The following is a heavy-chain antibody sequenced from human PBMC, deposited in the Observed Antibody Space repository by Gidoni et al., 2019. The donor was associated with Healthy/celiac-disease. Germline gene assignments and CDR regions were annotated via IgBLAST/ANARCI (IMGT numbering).Heavy chain of an antibody. D-gene: IGHD1-26*01. J-gene: IGHJ4*02. CDR1: GFTFSSYA. CDR2: ISCSGGST. V-gene: IGHV3-23*01. CDR3: AKDPLGGATTDFDY. Sequence: EVQLLEYGGGLVQPGGSLRLSCADSGFTFSSYAMSWVRQDPGKGREWFSAISCSGGSTYYADSVKGRFTISRDNSKNTLYLQMNSLRAEDTAVYYCAKDPLGGATTDFDYWGQGTLVTVSS.